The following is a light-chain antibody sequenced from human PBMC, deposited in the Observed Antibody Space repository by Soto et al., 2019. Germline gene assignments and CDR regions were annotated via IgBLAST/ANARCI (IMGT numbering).Light chain of an antibody. CDR2: DVT. Sequence: QSVLTQPASVSGSPGQSITISCTGTSSDVGGYNYVSWYRQYPGKAPKLMIYDVTNRPSGVSSRFSASKSGNTASLTISGLQAEDEADYYCTSYTSTSTLYVFGSGTKVTLL. CDR1: SSDVGGYNY. J-gene: IGLJ1*01. V-gene: IGLV2-14*01. CDR3: TSYTSTSTLYV.